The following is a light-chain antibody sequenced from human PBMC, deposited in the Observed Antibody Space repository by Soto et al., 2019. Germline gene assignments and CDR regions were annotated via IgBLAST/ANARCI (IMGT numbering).Light chain of an antibody. Sequence: DIHKTQSPSTLSASVRDRVTITCRASQSISSWLAWYQQKPGKAPKLLIYKASSLESGVPSRFSGSGSGTEFTLTISSLQPDDFATYYCQQYNSYAWTFGQGTEVDIK. CDR3: QQYNSYAWT. CDR1: QSISSW. J-gene: IGKJ1*01. V-gene: IGKV1-5*03. CDR2: KAS.